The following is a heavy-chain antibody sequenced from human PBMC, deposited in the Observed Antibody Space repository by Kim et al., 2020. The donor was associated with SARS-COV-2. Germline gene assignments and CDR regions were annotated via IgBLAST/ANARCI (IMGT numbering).Heavy chain of an antibody. CDR1: GFTFSSYG. CDR2: ISYDGSNK. CDR3: AKGAALRKRITMVRGVIIPSLFDY. D-gene: IGHD3-10*01. J-gene: IGHJ4*02. Sequence: GGSLRRSCAASGFTFSSYGMHWVRQAPGKGLEWVAVISYDGSNKYYADSVKGRFTISRDNSKNTLYLQMNSLRAEDTAVYYCAKGAALRKRITMVRGVIIPSLFDYWGQGTLVTVSS. V-gene: IGHV3-30*18.